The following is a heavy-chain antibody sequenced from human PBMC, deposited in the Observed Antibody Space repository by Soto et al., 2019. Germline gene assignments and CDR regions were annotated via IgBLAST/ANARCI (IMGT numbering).Heavy chain of an antibody. CDR2: IYSGGST. CDR3: ARVDGGNYWYFDL. D-gene: IGHD4-17*01. CDR1: GGSVSSGDYY. J-gene: IGHJ2*01. V-gene: IGHV4-30-4*01. Sequence: QVQLQASGPGLVKPSQTLSLTCTVSGGSVSSGDYYWSWIRQPPGKGLEWIGYIYSGGSTYYNPSLKSRVTTSADTSKNQFSLKLSSVTAADTAVYYCARVDGGNYWYFDLWGRGTLVTVSS.